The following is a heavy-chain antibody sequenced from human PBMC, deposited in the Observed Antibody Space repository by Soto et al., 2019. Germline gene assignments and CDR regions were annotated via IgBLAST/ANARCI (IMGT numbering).Heavy chain of an antibody. CDR2: IIPIFGTA. CDR1: GGTFSSYA. V-gene: IGHV1-69*13. CDR3: ARGPYYYDSSGYHLY. D-gene: IGHD3-22*01. J-gene: IGHJ4*02. Sequence: SVKVSCKASGGTFSSYAISWVRQAPGQGLEWMGGIIPIFGTANYAQKFQGRVAITADESTSTAYMELSSLRSEDTAVYYCARGPYYYDSSGYHLYWGQGTLVTVSS.